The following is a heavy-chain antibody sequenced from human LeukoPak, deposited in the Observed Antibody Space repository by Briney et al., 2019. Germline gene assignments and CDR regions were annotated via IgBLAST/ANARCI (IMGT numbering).Heavy chain of an antibody. CDR1: GFTFRSYG. CDR2: IWYDGSNK. V-gene: IGHV3-33*01. D-gene: IGHD6-19*01. Sequence: GGSLRLSCAAPGFTFRSYGMHWVRQAPGEGPEWVAIIWYDGSNKYYRESVKGRFTVSRDNSKNTLYLQMDSLRAEDTAVYYCARSHPGTTVDAYWGQGTLVTVSS. CDR3: ARSHPGTTVDAY. J-gene: IGHJ4*02.